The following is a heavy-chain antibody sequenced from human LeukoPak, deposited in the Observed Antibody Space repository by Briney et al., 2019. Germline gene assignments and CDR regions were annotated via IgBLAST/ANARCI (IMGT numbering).Heavy chain of an antibody. J-gene: IGHJ3*02. CDR1: GGTFSSYA. CDR3: ARDQGIAVAGTGDAFDI. Sequence: SVKVSCKASGGTFSSYAISWVRQAPGQGLEWMGGIIPIFGTANYAQKFQGRVTIIADESTSTAYMELSSLRSEDTAVYYCARDQGIAVAGTGDAFDIWGQGTMVTVSS. D-gene: IGHD6-19*01. V-gene: IGHV1-69*13. CDR2: IIPIFGTA.